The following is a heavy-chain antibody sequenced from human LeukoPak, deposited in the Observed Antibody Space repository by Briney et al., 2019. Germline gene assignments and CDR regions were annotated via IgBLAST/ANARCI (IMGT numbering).Heavy chain of an antibody. J-gene: IGHJ4*02. V-gene: IGHV3-30-3*01. Sequence: GRSLRLSCAASGFTFSSYAMHWVRQAPGKGLEWVAVISYDGSNKYYADSVKGRFTISRDNSKNTLYLQMNSLRAEDTAVYYCAREEGALDYWGQGTLVTVSS. CDR1: GFTFSSYA. D-gene: IGHD1-26*01. CDR2: ISYDGSNK. CDR3: AREEGALDY.